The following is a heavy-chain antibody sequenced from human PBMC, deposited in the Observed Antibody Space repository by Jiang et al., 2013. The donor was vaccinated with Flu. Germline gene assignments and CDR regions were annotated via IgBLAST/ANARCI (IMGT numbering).Heavy chain of an antibody. J-gene: IGHJ4*02. Sequence: QSGSELKKPGASVKVSCKASGYTFTSYVINWVRQAPGQGLEWMGWINTNSGNPAYAQGFAGRFVFSLDTSVGTAYLQISSLKAEDTAVYYCARRVYCGGDCYPFDYWGQGTLVTVSS. CDR2: INTNSGNP. D-gene: IGHD2-21*01. CDR3: ARRVYCGGDCYPFDY. V-gene: IGHV7-4-1*02. CDR1: GYTFTSYV.